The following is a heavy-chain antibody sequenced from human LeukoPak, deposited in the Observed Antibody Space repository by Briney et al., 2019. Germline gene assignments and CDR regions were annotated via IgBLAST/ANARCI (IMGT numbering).Heavy chain of an antibody. Sequence: PSETLSLTCTVSGGSISSYYWSWIRQPLGKGLEWIGYIYTSGSANYNPSLKSRVTISVDTSKNQFSLKLSSVTAADTAVYYCARGVEMATIEEGPPYYYYYMDVWGKGTTVTVSS. CDR2: IYTSGSA. CDR3: ARGVEMATIEEGPPYYYYYMDV. J-gene: IGHJ6*03. CDR1: GGSISSYY. V-gene: IGHV4-4*09. D-gene: IGHD5-24*01.